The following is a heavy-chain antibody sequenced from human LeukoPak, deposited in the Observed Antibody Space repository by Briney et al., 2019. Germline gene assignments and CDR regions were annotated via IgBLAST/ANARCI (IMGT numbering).Heavy chain of an antibody. D-gene: IGHD6-19*01. CDR3: ARGGLSYSSGWYFDYYYYYMDV. CDR1: GYSISSGYY. Sequence: SETLSLTCTVSGYSISSGYYWGWIRQPPGKGLEWIGSIYHSGSTYYNPSLKSRVTISVDTSKNQFSLKLSSVTAADTAVYYCARGGLSYSSGWYFDYYYYYMDVWGKGTTVTVSS. CDR2: IYHSGST. V-gene: IGHV4-38-2*02. J-gene: IGHJ6*03.